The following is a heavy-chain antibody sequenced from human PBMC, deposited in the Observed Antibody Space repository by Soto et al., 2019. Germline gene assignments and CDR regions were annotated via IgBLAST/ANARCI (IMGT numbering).Heavy chain of an antibody. V-gene: IGHV4-59*01. CDR1: GASMTNYY. D-gene: IGHD4-4*01. CDR2: IFHIGKT. Sequence: QVQLQESGPGLVKPSETLSLTCTVSGASMTNYYWSWIRQSPGKGLEWIGYIFHIGKTNYNPSLKGRVTLSIDTSKNHFSLNLSSVTAADTAVYYCARDRDSNYLTNDYFYGLDVWGQGTAVTVSS. CDR3: ARDRDSNYLTNDYFYGLDV. J-gene: IGHJ6*02.